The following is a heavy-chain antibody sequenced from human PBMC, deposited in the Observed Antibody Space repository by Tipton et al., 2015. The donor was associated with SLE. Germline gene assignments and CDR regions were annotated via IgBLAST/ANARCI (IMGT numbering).Heavy chain of an antibody. Sequence: TLSLTCTVSGGSISSSSYYWSWIRQPPGKGLEWIGYIYYSGSTNYNPSLKSRVTISVDTSKNQFSLKLSSVTAADTAVYYCASQYSGSFDAFDIWGQGTMVTVSS. V-gene: IGHV4-61*01. CDR1: GGSISSSSYY. CDR2: IYYSGST. J-gene: IGHJ3*02. CDR3: ASQYSGSFDAFDI. D-gene: IGHD1-26*01.